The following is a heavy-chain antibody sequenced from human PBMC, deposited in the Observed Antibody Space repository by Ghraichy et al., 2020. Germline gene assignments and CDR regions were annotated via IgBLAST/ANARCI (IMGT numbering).Heavy chain of an antibody. Sequence: ASVKVSCKVSGYTLTELSMHWVRQAPGKGLEWMGGFDPEDGETIYAQKFQGRVTMTEDTSTDTAYMELSSLRSEDTAVYYCATEYYYGSGSYYYYGMDVWGQGTTVTVSS. CDR2: FDPEDGET. CDR1: GYTLTELS. V-gene: IGHV1-24*01. CDR3: ATEYYYGSGSYYYYGMDV. D-gene: IGHD3-10*01. J-gene: IGHJ6*02.